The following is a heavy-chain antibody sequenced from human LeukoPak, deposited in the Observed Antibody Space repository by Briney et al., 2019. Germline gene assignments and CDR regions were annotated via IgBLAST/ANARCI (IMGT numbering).Heavy chain of an antibody. D-gene: IGHD6-19*01. V-gene: IGHV3-23*01. CDR3: AKAVAVGMYYYYGMDV. J-gene: IGHJ6*02. Sequence: GGSLRLSCAASGFIFSSYNMNWVRQAPGKGLEWVSVISGGGGSTYYADSVKGRFTISRDNSKNTLYLQLNSLRAEDTAVYYCAKAVAVGMYYYYGMDVWGQGTTVTVSS. CDR2: ISGGGGST. CDR1: GFIFSSYN.